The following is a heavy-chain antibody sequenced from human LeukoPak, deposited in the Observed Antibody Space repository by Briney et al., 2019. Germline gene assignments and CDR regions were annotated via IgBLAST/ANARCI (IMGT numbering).Heavy chain of an antibody. D-gene: IGHD2-2*01. Sequence: PGGSLRLSCAASGFTFSSYAMSWVRQAPGKGLEWVSAISGSGGSTYYADSVKGRFTISRDNSKNTLYLQVNSLRAEDTAVYYCAKDHLGYCSSTSCYSLFDYWGQGTLVTVSS. CDR3: AKDHLGYCSSTSCYSLFDY. CDR1: GFTFSSYA. V-gene: IGHV3-23*01. J-gene: IGHJ4*02. CDR2: ISGSGGST.